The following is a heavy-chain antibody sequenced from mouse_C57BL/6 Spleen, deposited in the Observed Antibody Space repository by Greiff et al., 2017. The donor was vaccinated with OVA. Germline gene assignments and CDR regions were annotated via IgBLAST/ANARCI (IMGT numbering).Heavy chain of an antibody. CDR3: ARGYYYAMDY. J-gene: IGHJ4*01. CDR2: INPSTGGT. V-gene: IGHV1-42*01. CDR1: GYSFTGYY. Sequence: EVQLQQSGPELVKPGASVKISCKASGYSFTGYYMNWVKQSPEKSLEWIGEINPSTGGTTYNQKFKAKATLTVDKSSSTAYMQLKSLTSEDSAVYYCARGYYYAMDYWGKGTSVTVSS.